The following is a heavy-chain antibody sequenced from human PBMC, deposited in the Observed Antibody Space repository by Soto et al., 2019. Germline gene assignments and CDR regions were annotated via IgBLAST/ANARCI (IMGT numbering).Heavy chain of an antibody. D-gene: IGHD3-16*01. CDR3: SRERGGYAYGDY. CDR1: GYTYSSYA. Sequence: QVQLMQFGAEVKKPGASVKVSCKPSGYTYSSYAIAWVRQAPGQGLEWMGWINIYKGNTNYAQKFQDRVTMTTDSTTRTVYMELRSLGSDDTAVYYCSRERGGYAYGDYWGQGTLVTVSS. CDR2: INIYKGNT. V-gene: IGHV1-18*01. J-gene: IGHJ4*02.